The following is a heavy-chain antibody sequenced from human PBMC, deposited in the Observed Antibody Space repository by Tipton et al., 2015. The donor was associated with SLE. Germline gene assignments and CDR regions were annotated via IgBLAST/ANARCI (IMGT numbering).Heavy chain of an antibody. Sequence: TLSLTCAVYGGSFSGYYWTWIRQHPGKGLEWIGFISYDGGTKYNPSPKSRVTISLDTSKTQFFLRLSSVTAADTAVYFCARGPNWGLDDAFDIWGQGTMVSVSS. V-gene: IGHV4-34*09. CDR2: ISYDGGT. D-gene: IGHD7-27*01. CDR1: GGSFSGYY. CDR3: ARGPNWGLDDAFDI. J-gene: IGHJ3*02.